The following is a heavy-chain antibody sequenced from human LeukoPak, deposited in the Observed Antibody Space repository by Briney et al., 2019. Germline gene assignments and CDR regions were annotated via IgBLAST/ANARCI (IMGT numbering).Heavy chain of an antibody. J-gene: IGHJ5*02. CDR1: GGSISSYY. D-gene: IGHD5/OR15-5a*01. CDR3: ARALRVSTYNWFDP. CDR2: IYTSGST. V-gene: IGHV4-4*07. Sequence: SETLSLTCTVSGGSISSYYWSWIRQPAGKGLEWIGRIYTSGSTNYNPSLKGRVTMSVDTSKNQFSLKLSSVTAADTAVYYCARALRVSTYNWFDPWGQGTLVTVSS.